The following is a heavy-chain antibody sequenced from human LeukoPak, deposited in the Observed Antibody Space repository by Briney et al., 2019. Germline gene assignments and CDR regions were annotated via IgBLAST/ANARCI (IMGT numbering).Heavy chain of an antibody. CDR3: ARGETNWFDS. CDR2: IIPVFGRT. CDR1: GGTYSSYA. V-gene: IGHV1-69*13. J-gene: IGHJ5*01. Sequence: ASVKVSCKASGGTYSSYAITWVRQAPGQGLEWMGGIIPVFGRTNYAQKFQGRITITEDESISTVYMEISRLTSEDTAVYYCARGETNWFDSWGQGTLVTVSS.